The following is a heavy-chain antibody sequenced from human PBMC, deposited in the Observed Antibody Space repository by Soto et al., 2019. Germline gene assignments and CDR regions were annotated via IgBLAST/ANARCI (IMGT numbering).Heavy chain of an antibody. D-gene: IGHD2-21*02. Sequence: ASVKVSCKASGDTFSSYAISWVRQAPGQGLEWMGGIIPIFGTANYAQKFQGRVTITADKSTSTAYMELSSLRSEDTAVYYCARDYCGGDCLAFDIWGQGTMVTVSS. CDR1: GDTFSSYA. V-gene: IGHV1-69*06. J-gene: IGHJ3*02. CDR3: ARDYCGGDCLAFDI. CDR2: IIPIFGTA.